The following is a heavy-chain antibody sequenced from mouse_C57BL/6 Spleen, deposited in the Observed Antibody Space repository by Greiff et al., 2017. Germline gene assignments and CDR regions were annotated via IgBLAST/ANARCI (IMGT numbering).Heavy chain of an antibody. CDR2: ISRGSSTI. J-gene: IGHJ3*01. V-gene: IGHV5-17*01. CDR1: GFTFSDYG. Sequence: EVQLQESGGGLVKPGGSLKLSCAASGFTFSDYGMHWVRQAPEQGLEWVAYISRGSSTIYYADTVKGRFTVSRDNAKNTLFLQMTRLRSEDTAMYFCAKDGYPFAYWGQGTLVTVSA. CDR3: AKDGYPFAY. D-gene: IGHD2-3*01.